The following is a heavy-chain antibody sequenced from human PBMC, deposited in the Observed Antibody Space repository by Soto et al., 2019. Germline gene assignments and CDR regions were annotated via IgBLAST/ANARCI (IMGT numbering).Heavy chain of an antibody. Sequence: ASVKVSCKASGYTFTSYYMHWVRQAPGQGLEWTGIINPSGGSTSYAQKFQGRVTMTRDTSTSTVYMELSSLRSEDTAVYYCARDKRIAARNGGYYGMDVWGQGTTVTVSS. CDR1: GYTFTSYY. J-gene: IGHJ6*02. CDR3: ARDKRIAARNGGYYGMDV. D-gene: IGHD6-6*01. CDR2: INPSGGST. V-gene: IGHV1-46*01.